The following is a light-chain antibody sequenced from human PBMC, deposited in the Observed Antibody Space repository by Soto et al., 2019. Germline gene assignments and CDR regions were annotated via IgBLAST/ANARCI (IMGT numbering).Light chain of an antibody. V-gene: IGKV3-20*01. CDR3: ERSGSSPLT. Sequence: NVLTLSAGTLSLSGKKRATRSCRASQSVSSSYLVWYQQKPGQAPRLLIYGASTRATGIPDRFSGSGSGTAFTLTIRCLEPDDFALYYCERSGSSPLTFGGGTKVDIK. J-gene: IGKJ4*01. CDR2: GAS. CDR1: QSVSSSY.